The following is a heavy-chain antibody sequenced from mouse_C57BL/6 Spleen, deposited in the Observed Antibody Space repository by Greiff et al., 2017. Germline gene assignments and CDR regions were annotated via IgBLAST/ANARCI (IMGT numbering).Heavy chain of an antibody. V-gene: IGHV5-17*01. CDR1: GFTFSDYG. J-gene: IGHJ4*01. D-gene: IGHD2-4*01. Sequence: EVKLMESGGGLVKPGGSLKLSCAASGFTFSDYGMHWVRQAPEKGLEWVAYISSGSSTIYYADTVKGRFTISRDNAKNTLFLQMTSLRSEDTAMYYCAPIYYDYDGAMDYWGQGTSVTVSS. CDR3: APIYYDYDGAMDY. CDR2: ISSGSSTI.